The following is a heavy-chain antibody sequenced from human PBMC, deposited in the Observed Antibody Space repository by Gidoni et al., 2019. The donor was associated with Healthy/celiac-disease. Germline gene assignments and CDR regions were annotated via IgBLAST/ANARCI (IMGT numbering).Heavy chain of an antibody. Sequence: QVQLQQWGAGLLKPSETLSLTCAVYGGSFSGYYWSWIRQPPGKGLEWIGEFNHSGSTNYTPSLNSRVPISVGTSKNPFSLKLSSVTAADTAVYYCARGVVMVAVAGTGWFDPWGQGTLVTVSS. J-gene: IGHJ5*02. CDR1: GGSFSGYY. CDR2: FNHSGST. CDR3: ARGVVMVAVAGTGWFDP. V-gene: IGHV4-34*01. D-gene: IGHD6-19*01.